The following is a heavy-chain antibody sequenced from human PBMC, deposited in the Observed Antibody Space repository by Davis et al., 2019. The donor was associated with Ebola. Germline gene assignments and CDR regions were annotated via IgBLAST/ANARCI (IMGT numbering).Heavy chain of an antibody. J-gene: IGHJ4*02. D-gene: IGHD4-17*01. CDR1: GFTSSRYS. V-gene: IGHV3-21*01. CDR2: ISSNSSYI. CDR3: AGAGVIGDYLLDY. Sequence: SLIISCAASGFTSSRYSMNWLRQAPGKGQEWVSSISSNSSYIYYADSVKGRFTISRANAKNSLYLQMNSLRGEDTAVYYCAGAGVIGDYLLDYWGQGTLVTVSS.